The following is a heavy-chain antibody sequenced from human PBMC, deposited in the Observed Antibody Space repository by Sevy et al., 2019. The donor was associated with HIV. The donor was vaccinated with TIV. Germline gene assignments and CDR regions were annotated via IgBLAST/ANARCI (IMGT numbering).Heavy chain of an antibody. Sequence: GGSLRLSCAASGFTFSRYSMSWVRQAPGKGLEWVANIKQDGSEKYYVDSVKGRFTISRDVSKGLLYLQMNSLTAEDTAIFYCAKTLQKLPFHPHYFDYWGQGTLVTVSS. CDR3: AKTLQKLPFHPHYFDY. CDR2: IKQDGSEK. D-gene: IGHD2-21*02. J-gene: IGHJ4*02. V-gene: IGHV3-7*03. CDR1: GFTFSRYS.